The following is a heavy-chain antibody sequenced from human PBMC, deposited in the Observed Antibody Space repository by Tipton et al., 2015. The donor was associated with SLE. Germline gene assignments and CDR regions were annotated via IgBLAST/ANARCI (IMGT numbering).Heavy chain of an antibody. D-gene: IGHD1-26*01. Sequence: SGFTFSSYGMHWVRQAPGKGLEWVAVIWYDGSNKYYADSVKDRFTISRDNSKNTLYLQMNSLRAEDTAVYYCARDRGELLPPDYWGQGTLVTVSS. CDR3: ARDRGELLPPDY. CDR2: IWYDGSNK. CDR1: GFTFSSYG. J-gene: IGHJ4*02. V-gene: IGHV3-33*01.